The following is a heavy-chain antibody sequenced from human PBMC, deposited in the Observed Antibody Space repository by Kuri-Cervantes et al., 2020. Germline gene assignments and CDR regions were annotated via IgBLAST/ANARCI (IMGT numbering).Heavy chain of an antibody. CDR2: MNPNSGNT. CDR3: ARAVEAGTKKATYSSSWPGGGGLPDAFDI. D-gene: IGHD6-13*01. V-gene: IGHV1-8*02. Sequence: ASVKVSCKASGYTFTSYDINWVRQATGQGLEWMGWMNPNSGNTGYAQKFQGRVTMTRNTSISTAYMELSSLRSEDTAVYYCARAVEAGTKKATYSSSWPGGGGLPDAFDIWGQGTMVTVSS. J-gene: IGHJ3*02. CDR1: GYTFTSYD.